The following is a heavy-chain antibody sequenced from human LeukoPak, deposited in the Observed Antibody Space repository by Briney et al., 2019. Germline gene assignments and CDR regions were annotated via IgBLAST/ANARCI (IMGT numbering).Heavy chain of an antibody. D-gene: IGHD2-2*02. CDR3: ARDCSSTTCYTRSFDP. J-gene: IGHJ5*02. V-gene: IGHV4-38-2*02. Sequence: SETLSLTCTVSGYSISSGYYWGWIRQPPGKGLEWIGSIYHSGSTYYNPSLKRRVTISGDTSKNQFSLNLSSVTATDTAVYYCARDCSSTTCYTRSFDPWGQGTLVTVSS. CDR1: GYSISSGYY. CDR2: IYHSGST.